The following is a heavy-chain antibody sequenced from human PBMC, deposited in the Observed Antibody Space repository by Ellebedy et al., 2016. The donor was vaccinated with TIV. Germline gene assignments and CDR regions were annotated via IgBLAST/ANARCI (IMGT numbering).Heavy chain of an antibody. J-gene: IGHJ5*01. Sequence: PGGSLRLSCAASGFTFEDYSMHWVRQTPGKGLAWVSLISWDSTNTYYADSVKDRFYISRDNNKNSLYLQMHSLRSEDTALYYCAKEGGTIWFDSWGQGTLVTVSS. V-gene: IGHV3-43*01. CDR1: GFTFEDYS. D-gene: IGHD2-8*01. CDR2: ISWDSTNT. CDR3: AKEGGTIWFDS.